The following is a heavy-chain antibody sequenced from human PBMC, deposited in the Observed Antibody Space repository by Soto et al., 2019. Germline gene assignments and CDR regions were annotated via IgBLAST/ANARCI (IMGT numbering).Heavy chain of an antibody. J-gene: IGHJ4*02. Sequence: PGESLRLSCAASGFTFSNALMSGVRQAPGKGLEWVGRIKSKTDGGTTDYAAPVKGRFTISRDDSKNTLYLQMNSLKTEDTAVYYCTTEWGAMVPFDYWGQGTLVTVSS. CDR3: TTEWGAMVPFDY. CDR2: IKSKTDGGTT. D-gene: IGHD5-18*01. CDR1: GFTFSNAL. V-gene: IGHV3-15*01.